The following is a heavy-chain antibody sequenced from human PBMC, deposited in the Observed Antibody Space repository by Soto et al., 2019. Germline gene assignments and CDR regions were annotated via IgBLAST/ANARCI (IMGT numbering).Heavy chain of an antibody. J-gene: IGHJ5*02. Sequence: GASVKVSCKVSGYTLTELSMHWVRQAPGKGLEWMGGFDPEDGETIYAQKFQGRVTMTEDTSTDTAYMELSSLRSEDTAVYYCATSLLYYDILTENNWFDPWGQGTLVTVSS. D-gene: IGHD3-9*01. CDR2: FDPEDGET. V-gene: IGHV1-24*01. CDR3: ATSLLYYDILTENNWFDP. CDR1: GYTLTELS.